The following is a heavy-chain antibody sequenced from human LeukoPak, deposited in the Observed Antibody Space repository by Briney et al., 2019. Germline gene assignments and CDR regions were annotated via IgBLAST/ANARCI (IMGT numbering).Heavy chain of an antibody. V-gene: IGHV4-34*01. CDR3: ARVIRYGYD. Sequence: PSETLSLTCAVYGGSFSGYYWSWIRQPPGKGLEWIGEINHSGCTNYNPSLKNRVTISVDTSKNQFSLKLSSVTAADTAVYYCARVIRYGYDWGQGTLV. CDR2: INHSGCT. CDR1: GGSFSGYY. D-gene: IGHD5-18*01. J-gene: IGHJ4*02.